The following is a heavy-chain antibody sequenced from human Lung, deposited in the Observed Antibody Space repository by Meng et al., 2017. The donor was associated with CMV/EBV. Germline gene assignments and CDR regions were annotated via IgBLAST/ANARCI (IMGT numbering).Heavy chain of an antibody. CDR1: GFTLNSFA. CDR2: VSPDGRDK. V-gene: IGHV3-30*04. CDR3: ARGHVLLWT. Sequence: WAASGFTLNSFAIHWVRQAPGKGLEWVGYVSPDGRDKYFAGSVTGRFTMSRDNSENTVYLQMNSLRAEDTAVYYCARGHVLLWTWGQGTLVTVSS. D-gene: IGHD3-10*01. J-gene: IGHJ5*02.